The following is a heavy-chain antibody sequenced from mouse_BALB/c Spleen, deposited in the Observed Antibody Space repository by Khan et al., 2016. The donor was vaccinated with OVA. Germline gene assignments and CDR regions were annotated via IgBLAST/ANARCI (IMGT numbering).Heavy chain of an antibody. Sequence: VQLKESGAELVRPGALVKLSCKATGFNIKDYYIHWVKQRPEQGLEWIGWIDPENGETVYDPKFQGKAIITADTSSNTAYLHLSSLTSEDTAVSYCARSGYSAWFAYWGQGALVTVSS. J-gene: IGHJ3*01. CDR3: ARSGYSAWFAY. CDR1: GFNIKDYY. CDR2: IDPENGET. V-gene: IGHV14-1*02.